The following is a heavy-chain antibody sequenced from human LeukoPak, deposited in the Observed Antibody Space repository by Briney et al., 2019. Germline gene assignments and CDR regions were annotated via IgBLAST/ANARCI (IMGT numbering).Heavy chain of an antibody. CDR3: ARKSSSSLDYYYYMDV. V-gene: IGHV4-4*07. CDR2: IYTSGST. Sequence: SETLSLTCTVSGGSISSYYWSWIRQPAGKGPEWIGRIYTSGSTNYNPSLKSRVTISVDKSKNQFSLKLSSVTAADTAVYYCARKSSSSLDYYYYMDVWGKGTTVTVSS. CDR1: GGSISSYY. D-gene: IGHD6-6*01. J-gene: IGHJ6*03.